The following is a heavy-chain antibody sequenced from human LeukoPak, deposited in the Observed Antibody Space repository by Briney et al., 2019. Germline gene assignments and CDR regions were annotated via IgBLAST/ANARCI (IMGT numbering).Heavy chain of an antibody. D-gene: IGHD1-26*01. J-gene: IGHJ2*01. CDR3: ARVVGTEGFWYFDL. CDR2: ISSSSSYI. Sequence: RSGGSLRLSCAASGFTFSSYSMNWVRQAPGKGLEWVSSISSSSSYIYYADSVKGRFTISRDNAKNSLYLQMNSLRAEDTAVFYCARVVGTEGFWYFDLWGRGTLVTVSS. CDR1: GFTFSSYS. V-gene: IGHV3-21*01.